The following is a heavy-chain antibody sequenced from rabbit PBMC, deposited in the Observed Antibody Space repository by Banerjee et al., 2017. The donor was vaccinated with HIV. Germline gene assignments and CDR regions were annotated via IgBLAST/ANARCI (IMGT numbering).Heavy chain of an antibody. J-gene: IGHJ4*01. CDR2: IGTGSSDSI. CDR1: GSDISSYS. D-gene: IGHD6-1*01. V-gene: IGHV1S40*01. CDR3: ARGEVFSYYSYGYGAWNL. Sequence: QSLEESGGDLVKPGASLTLTCTASGSDISSYSMCWVRQAPGKGLEWIGCIGTGSSDSIYYASWAKGRFTISKTSSTTVTLQMTSLTAADTATYFCARGEVFSYYSYGYGAWNLWGQGTLVTVS.